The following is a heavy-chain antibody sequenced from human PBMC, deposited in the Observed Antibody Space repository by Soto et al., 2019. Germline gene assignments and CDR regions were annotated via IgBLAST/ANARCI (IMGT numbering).Heavy chain of an antibody. CDR2: IYYSGST. J-gene: IGHJ4*02. CDR3: ARPDCTNGVCYFDY. Sequence: SETVSLTCTVSGGSISSSSYYWGWIRQPPGKGLEWIGSIYYSGSTYYNPSLKSRVTISVDTSKNQFSLKLSSVTAADTAVYYCARPDCTNGVCYFDYWGQGTLVTVSS. D-gene: IGHD2-8*01. V-gene: IGHV4-39*01. CDR1: GGSISSSSYY.